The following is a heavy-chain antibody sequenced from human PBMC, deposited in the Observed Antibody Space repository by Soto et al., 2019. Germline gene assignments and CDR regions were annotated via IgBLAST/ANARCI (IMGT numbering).Heavy chain of an antibody. Sequence: GGSLRLSCAASGFTFSSYAMSWVRQAPGKGLEWVSAISGSGGSTYYADSVKGRFTISRDNSKNTLYLQMNSLRAEDTAVYYCAKADTPDSSSWYLDYYYGMDVWGQGTTVTVSS. V-gene: IGHV3-23*01. CDR3: AKADTPDSSSWYLDYYYGMDV. J-gene: IGHJ6*02. CDR1: GFTFSSYA. D-gene: IGHD6-13*01. CDR2: ISGSGGST.